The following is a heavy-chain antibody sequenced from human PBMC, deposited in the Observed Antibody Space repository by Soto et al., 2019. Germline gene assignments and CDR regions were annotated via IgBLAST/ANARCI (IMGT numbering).Heavy chain of an antibody. CDR3: ARAVTAVLWFDP. CDR2: IIPIFGTA. D-gene: IGHD1-1*01. CDR1: GYTFTNFG. V-gene: IGHV1-69*13. J-gene: IGHJ5*02. Sequence: SVKVSCKASGYTFTNFGISWVRQAPGQGLEWMGGIIPIFGTANYAQKFQGRVTITADESTSTAYMELSSLRSEDTAVYYCARAVTAVLWFDPWGQGTLVTVS.